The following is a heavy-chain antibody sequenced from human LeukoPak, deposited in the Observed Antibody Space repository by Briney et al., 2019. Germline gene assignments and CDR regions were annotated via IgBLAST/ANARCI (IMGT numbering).Heavy chain of an antibody. V-gene: IGHV3-74*01. J-gene: IGHJ3*01. Sequence: GGSLRLSCADSGFTFSSYWMHWVRQAPGKGLVWVSRINSDGNNTTYADSVKGRFTISRDNAKNMLYLQTNSLTAEDTAVYYCARDRWGNYGDYAAFDLWGQGTMVTVSS. CDR2: INSDGNNT. CDR3: ARDRWGNYGDYAAFDL. D-gene: IGHD4-17*01. CDR1: GFTFSSYW.